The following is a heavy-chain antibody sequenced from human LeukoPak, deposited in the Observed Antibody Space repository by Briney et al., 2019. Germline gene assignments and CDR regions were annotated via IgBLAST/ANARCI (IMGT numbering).Heavy chain of an antibody. Sequence: PGGSLRLSCAASGFTFSSCAMSWVRQAPGKGLEWVSAISGSGGSTYYADSVKGRFTISRDNSKNTLYLQMNSLRAEDTAVYYCATQDSITIFGVAYFDYWGQGTLVTVSS. CDR2: ISGSGGST. V-gene: IGHV3-23*01. CDR1: GFTFSSCA. D-gene: IGHD3-3*01. CDR3: ATQDSITIFGVAYFDY. J-gene: IGHJ4*02.